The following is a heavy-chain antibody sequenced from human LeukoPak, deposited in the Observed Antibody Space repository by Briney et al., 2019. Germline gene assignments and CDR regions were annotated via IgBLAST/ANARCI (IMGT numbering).Heavy chain of an antibody. J-gene: IGHJ4*02. D-gene: IGHD5-18*01. Sequence: GGSLRLSCSASGFTFTDYAIHWVRQAPGKGLEYVSGINSNGGRTHYADPVKGRFTISRDNSKNTLYLQMNSLRAEDTAVYYCAKSANTAMTYYFDYWGQGTLVTVSS. V-gene: IGHV3-64*04. CDR2: INSNGGRT. CDR3: AKSANTAMTYYFDY. CDR1: GFTFTDYA.